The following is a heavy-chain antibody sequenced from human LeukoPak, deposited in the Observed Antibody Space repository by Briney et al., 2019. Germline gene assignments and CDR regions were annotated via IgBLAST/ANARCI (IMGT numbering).Heavy chain of an antibody. D-gene: IGHD6-13*01. CDR2: INPNSGGT. CDR3: AASSKISSVSIDY. J-gene: IGHJ4*02. Sequence: ASVKVSFKASGYTFTGYYMHWVRQAPGQGLEWMGWINPNSGGTNYAQKFQGRVTMTRDTSISTAYMELSRLRSEDTAVYYCAASSKISSVSIDYWGQGTLVTVSS. CDR1: GYTFTGYY. V-gene: IGHV1-2*02.